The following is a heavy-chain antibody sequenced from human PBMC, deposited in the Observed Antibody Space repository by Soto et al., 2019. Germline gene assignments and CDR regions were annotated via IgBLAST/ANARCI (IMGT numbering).Heavy chain of an antibody. CDR1: GFTFSSYA. CDR3: AKGIRVFDY. V-gene: IGHV3-23*01. Sequence: GGSLKLSCAASGFTFSSYAMSWIRQAPGKGLEWVAAINGSGRSTYYAASAKGRFTISRDNSKNTLYLQMNSLRAEDTAVYYCAKGIRVFDYWGQGTLVTVSS. J-gene: IGHJ4*02. CDR2: INGSGRST. D-gene: IGHD3-16*01.